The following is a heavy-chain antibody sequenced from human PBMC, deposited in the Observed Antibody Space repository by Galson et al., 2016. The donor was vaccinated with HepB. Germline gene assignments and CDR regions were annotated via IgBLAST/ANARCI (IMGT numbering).Heavy chain of an antibody. Sequence: LRLSCAVSGFTFGSLWMTWFRQAPGKGLEWVANVKQDGSDIRYVDSVKGRFTISRDNAKNSLYLQMNSLRVEDTALYYCAGGGGWLTVYWGQGTQVTVSS. J-gene: IGHJ4*02. CDR1: GFTFGSLW. CDR2: VKQDGSDI. D-gene: IGHD6-19*01. V-gene: IGHV3-7*01. CDR3: AGGGGWLTVY.